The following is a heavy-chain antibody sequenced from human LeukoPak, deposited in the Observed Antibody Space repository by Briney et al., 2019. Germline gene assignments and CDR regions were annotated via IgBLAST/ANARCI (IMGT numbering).Heavy chain of an antibody. CDR1: AFTFSSSW. V-gene: IGHV3-7*05. Sequence: GGSLRLSCAASAFTFSSSWMSWVRQAPGKGLEWVANINQDGSDKYYVDSVKGRFTISRDNAKNSLYLQMHSLRAEDTAVYYCAREPAAGQGDWFDPWGQGTLVTVSS. CDR3: AREPAAGQGDWFDP. CDR2: INQDGSDK. D-gene: IGHD6-13*01. J-gene: IGHJ5*02.